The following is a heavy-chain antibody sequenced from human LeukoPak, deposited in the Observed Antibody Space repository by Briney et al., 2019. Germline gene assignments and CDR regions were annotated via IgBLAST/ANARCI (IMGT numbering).Heavy chain of an antibody. V-gene: IGHV3-23*01. CDR1: GFTFSSYA. CDR3: AKSSLPENYYYYGMDV. J-gene: IGHJ6*02. Sequence: GGSLRLSCAASGFTFSSYAMSWVRQAPGMGPECVSAISASGIATYYAESVKGRFSISRDNSRSSLYLQMNSLRADDTAVYYCAKSSLPENYYYYGMDVRGQGTTVTVSS. CDR2: ISASGIAT.